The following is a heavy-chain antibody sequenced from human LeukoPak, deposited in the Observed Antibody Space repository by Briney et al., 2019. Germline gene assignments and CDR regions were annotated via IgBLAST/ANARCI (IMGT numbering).Heavy chain of an antibody. CDR2: IRYDGSNK. Sequence: GGSLRLSCAASGFTFSSYGMHWVRQAPGKGLEWVAFIRYDGSNKYCADSVKGRFTISRDNSKNTLYLQMNSLRAEDTAVYYCAKGIWSGYSYYFDYWGQGTLVTVSS. CDR1: GFTFSSYG. J-gene: IGHJ4*02. CDR3: AKGIWSGYSYYFDY. D-gene: IGHD3-3*01. V-gene: IGHV3-30*02.